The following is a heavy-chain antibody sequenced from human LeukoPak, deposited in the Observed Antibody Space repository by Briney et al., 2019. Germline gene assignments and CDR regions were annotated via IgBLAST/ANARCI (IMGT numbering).Heavy chain of an antibody. CDR2: IIPIFGTA. D-gene: IGHD2-2*01. CDR1: GGTFSSYA. J-gene: IGHJ4*02. V-gene: IGHV1-69*05. CDR3: ARSAKYQLLRPSYFDY. Sequence: PGASVKVSCTASGGTFSSYAISWVRQAPGQGLEWMGGIIPIFGTANYAQTFQGRFTITTDESTSTAYMELSSLRSEDTAVYYCARSAKYQLLRPSYFDYWGQGTLVTVSS.